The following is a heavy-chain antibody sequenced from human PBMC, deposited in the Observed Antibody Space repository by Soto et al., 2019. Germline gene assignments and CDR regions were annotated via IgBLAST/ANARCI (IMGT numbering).Heavy chain of an antibody. CDR2: IYYSGST. Sequence: QVQLQESGPGLVKPSETLSLTCTVSGGSVSSGSYYWSWIRQPPGKGLEWIGYIYYSGSTNYNPSLRSRCTISVDTSKNQFSRKLSSVTAADTAVYYCARGDGYYDILTGYEREYYFDYWGQGTLVTVSS. CDR3: ARGDGYYDILTGYEREYYFDY. V-gene: IGHV4-61*01. CDR1: GGSVSSGSYY. J-gene: IGHJ4*02. D-gene: IGHD3-9*01.